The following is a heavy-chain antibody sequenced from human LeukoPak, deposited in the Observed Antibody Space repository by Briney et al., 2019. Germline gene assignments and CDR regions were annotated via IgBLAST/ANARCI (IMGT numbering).Heavy chain of an antibody. CDR3: ARYSSGWPFDT. CDR2: IRSDGSKK. J-gene: IGHJ4*02. D-gene: IGHD6-19*01. V-gene: IGHV3-30*02. Sequence: GGSLRLSCAASGFIFSDFGMHWARRAPGKGLEWVAFIRSDGSKKYYADSVKGRFSISRDDSNRTLYLQMTSLRPEDTAFYFCARYSSGWPFDTWGQGTLVTVSS. CDR1: GFIFSDFG.